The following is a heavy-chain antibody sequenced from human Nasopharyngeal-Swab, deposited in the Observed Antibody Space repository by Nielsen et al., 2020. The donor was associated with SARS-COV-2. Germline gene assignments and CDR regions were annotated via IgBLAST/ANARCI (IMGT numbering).Heavy chain of an antibody. V-gene: IGHV4-30-4*01. Sequence: WIRQPTGEGLEWIGYIYYSGSSYYNPSLKSRVTISVDTSKSQFSLKLSSVTAADTAVYYCARDAAGYCSSTSCYAGTGMDVWGQGTTVTVSS. J-gene: IGHJ6*02. D-gene: IGHD2-2*01. CDR2: IYYSGSS. CDR3: ARDAAGYCSSTSCYAGTGMDV.